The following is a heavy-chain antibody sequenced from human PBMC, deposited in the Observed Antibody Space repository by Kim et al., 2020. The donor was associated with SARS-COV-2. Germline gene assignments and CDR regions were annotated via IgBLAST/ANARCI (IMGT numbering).Heavy chain of an antibody. CDR3: ARGGNTISLNWFDP. D-gene: IGHD3-3*01. Sequence: ADSGKGRFTISRDNAKNSLYLQMNSLRAEDTAVYYCARGGNTISLNWFDPWGQGTLVTVSS. V-gene: IGHV3-21*01. J-gene: IGHJ5*02.